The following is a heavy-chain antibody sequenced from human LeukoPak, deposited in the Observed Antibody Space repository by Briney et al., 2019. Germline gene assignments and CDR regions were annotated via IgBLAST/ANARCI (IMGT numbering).Heavy chain of an antibody. J-gene: IGHJ4*02. Sequence: GGSLRLSCAASGFTFSSYEMNWVRQAPGKGLEWVSYISSSGSTIYYADSVKGRFTISRDNAKNSLYLQMNSLRAEDTAVYYCARESLVWFRELLLSFGLDYWGQGTLVTVSS. CDR3: ARESLVWFRELLLSFGLDY. V-gene: IGHV3-48*03. D-gene: IGHD3-10*01. CDR2: ISSSGSTI. CDR1: GFTFSSYE.